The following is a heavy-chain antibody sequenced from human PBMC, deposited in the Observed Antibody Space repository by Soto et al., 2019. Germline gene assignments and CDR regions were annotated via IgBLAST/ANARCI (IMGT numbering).Heavy chain of an antibody. CDR2: IYTSGNT. V-gene: IGHV4-4*07. CDR1: GGSISNYY. D-gene: IGHD4-17*01. J-gene: IGHJ5*02. Sequence: PSETLSLTCTVSGGSISNYYWSWIRQPAGKGLEWIGRIYTSGNTNYNPSLKGRVTMSVDMSKNQFSLKLSSVAAADTAVYYCARDDNGDNSRAFDPWGQGTLVTVSS. CDR3: ARDDNGDNSRAFDP.